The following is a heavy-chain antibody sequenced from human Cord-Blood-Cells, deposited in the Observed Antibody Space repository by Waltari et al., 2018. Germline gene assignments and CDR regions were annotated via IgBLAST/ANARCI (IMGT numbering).Heavy chain of an antibody. CDR3: ARVYCSSTSCPYYYYGMDV. Sequence: QVQLVQSGAEVKKPGSSVKVSCKASGGTFSSYAISWVRQAPAQGLEWMGGIIPIFGTANYAQKFQGRVTITADESTSTAYMEVSSLRSEDTAVYYCARVYCSSTSCPYYYYGMDVWGQGTTVTVSS. CDR2: IIPIFGTA. CDR1: GGTFSSYA. J-gene: IGHJ6*02. D-gene: IGHD2-2*01. V-gene: IGHV1-69*12.